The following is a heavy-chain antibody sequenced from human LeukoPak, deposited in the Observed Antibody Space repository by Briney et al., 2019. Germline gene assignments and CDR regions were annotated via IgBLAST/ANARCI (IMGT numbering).Heavy chain of an antibody. J-gene: IGHJ6*03. Sequence: ARSLRLSCAASGFTFDDYAMHWVRQAPGKGLEWVSGISWNSGSIGYADSVKGRFTISRDNAKNTLYLQMNSLRAEDTALYYCAKGGNIYYYYYMDVWGKGTTVTVSS. CDR2: ISWNSGSI. CDR3: AKGGNIYYYYYMDV. D-gene: IGHD4-23*01. CDR1: GFTFDDYA. V-gene: IGHV3-9*01.